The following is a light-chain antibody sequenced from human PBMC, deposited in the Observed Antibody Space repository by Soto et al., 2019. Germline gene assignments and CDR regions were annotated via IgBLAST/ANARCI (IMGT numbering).Light chain of an antibody. Sequence: QSVLTQPPSASGTPGQRVTISCSGSSSNIGTNYVYWYQQLPGTAPKVLIYKNNLRPSGVPDRFSGSKSGTSASLAISGLRSEDEADYYCAAWDDSLSGVVFGGGTSWPS. CDR2: KNN. V-gene: IGLV1-47*01. CDR1: SSNIGTNY. J-gene: IGLJ2*01. CDR3: AAWDDSLSGVV.